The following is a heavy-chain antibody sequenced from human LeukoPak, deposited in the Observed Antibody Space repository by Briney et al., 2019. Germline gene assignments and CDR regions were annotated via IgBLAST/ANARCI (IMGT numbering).Heavy chain of an antibody. CDR2: IYYSGST. V-gene: IGHV4-39*07. D-gene: IGHD2-2*01. Sequence: PSETLSLTCTVSGGSISSSSYYWGWIRQPPGKGLEWIGSIYYSGSTYYNPSLKSRVTISVDTSKNQFSLKLSSVTAADTAVYYCAYVVVQGGWFDPWGQGTLVTVSS. CDR1: GGSISSSSYY. CDR3: AYVVVQGGWFDP. J-gene: IGHJ5*02.